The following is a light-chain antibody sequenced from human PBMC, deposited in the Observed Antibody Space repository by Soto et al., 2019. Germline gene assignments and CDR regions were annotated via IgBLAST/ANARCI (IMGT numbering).Light chain of an antibody. CDR3: AAWDDSLNGPI. CDR1: SSNIGSNT. Sequence: QSVLTQPPSASGTPGQRVTISCSGSSSNIGSNTVNWYQQLPETAPKLLIHSNNQRPSGVPDRFSGSKSGTSASLAISGLQSEDEADYDCAAWDDSLNGPIFGGGTKLTVL. CDR2: SNN. J-gene: IGLJ2*01. V-gene: IGLV1-44*01.